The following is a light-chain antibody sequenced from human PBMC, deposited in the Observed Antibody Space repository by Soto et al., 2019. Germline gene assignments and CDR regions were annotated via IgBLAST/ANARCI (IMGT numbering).Light chain of an antibody. V-gene: IGKV3-20*01. CDR1: QSVSSSF. J-gene: IGKJ1*01. Sequence: ESVLTQSPGTLSLSPGERATLSCRASQSVSSSFLAWYQLKPGQAPRLLIYGASSRATGITDRFSGSGSGTDLPRTISRLEPEDFAVYYRQQYDSSPWTFGQGTKVEIK. CDR2: GAS. CDR3: QQYDSSPWT.